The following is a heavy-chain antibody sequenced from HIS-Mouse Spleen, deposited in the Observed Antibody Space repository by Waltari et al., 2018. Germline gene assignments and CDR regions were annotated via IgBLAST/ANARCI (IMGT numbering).Heavy chain of an antibody. V-gene: IGHV3-30*18. D-gene: IGHD6-6*01. CDR2: ISYDGSNK. CDR1: GFTFTSYG. Sequence: QVQLVESGGGVVQPGRSLRLSCAASGFTFTSYGMHCVRKAPGKGLEWVAVISYDGSNKYYADAVKGRFTISRDNSKNTLYLQMNSLRAEDTAVYYCAKEYHSSFFDYWGQGTLVTVSS. J-gene: IGHJ4*02. CDR3: AKEYHSSFFDY.